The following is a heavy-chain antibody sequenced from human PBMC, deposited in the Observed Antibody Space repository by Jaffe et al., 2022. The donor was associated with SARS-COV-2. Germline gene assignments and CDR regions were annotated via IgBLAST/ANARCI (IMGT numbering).Heavy chain of an antibody. D-gene: IGHD3-3*01. CDR2: INHSGST. V-gene: IGHV4-34*01. Sequence: QVQLQQWGAGLLKPSETLSLTCAVYGGSFSGYYWSWIRQPPGKGLEWIGEINHSGSTNYNPSLKSRVTISVDTSKNQFSLKLSSVTAADTAVYYCARAGAILRFFSAPRCMDVWGQGTTVTVSS. J-gene: IGHJ6*02. CDR1: GGSFSGYY. CDR3: ARAGAILRFFSAPRCMDV.